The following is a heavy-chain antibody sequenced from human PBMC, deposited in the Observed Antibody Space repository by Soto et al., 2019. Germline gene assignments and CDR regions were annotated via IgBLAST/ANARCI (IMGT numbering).Heavy chain of an antibody. V-gene: IGHV1-18*01. CDR3: ARDTRPPYDFWSLRSRPYYYYMDV. Sequence: ASVKVSCKASGYTFTSYGISWVRQAPGQGLEWMGWISAHNGNTNYAQKLQGRVTMTTDTSTSTAYMELRSLRSDDTAVYYCARDTRPPYDFWSLRSRPYYYYMDVWGKGTTVTVSS. CDR2: ISAHNGNT. D-gene: IGHD3-3*01. J-gene: IGHJ6*03. CDR1: GYTFTSYG.